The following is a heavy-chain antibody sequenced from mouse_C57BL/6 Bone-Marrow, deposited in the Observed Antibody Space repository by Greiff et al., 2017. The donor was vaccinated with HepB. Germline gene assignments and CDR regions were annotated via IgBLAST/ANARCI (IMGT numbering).Heavy chain of an antibody. Sequence: QVHVKQSGAELVKPGASVKLSCKASGYTFTEYTIHWVKQRSGQGLEWIGWFYPGSGSIKYNEKFKDKATLTADKSSSTVYMELSRLTSEDSAVYFCARHERGYYSNPWYFDVWGTGTTVTVSS. V-gene: IGHV1-62-2*01. CDR3: ARHERGYYSNPWYFDV. D-gene: IGHD2-5*01. CDR2: FYPGSGSI. CDR1: GYTFTEYT. J-gene: IGHJ1*03.